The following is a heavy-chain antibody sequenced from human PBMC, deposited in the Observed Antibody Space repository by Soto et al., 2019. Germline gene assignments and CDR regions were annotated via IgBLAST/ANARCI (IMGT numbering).Heavy chain of an antibody. CDR1: GFTFSSYA. J-gene: IGHJ2*01. D-gene: IGHD3-3*01. CDR3: AKDASSGITSFDL. Sequence: EVQLLESGGGLVQPGGSLRLSCAASGFTFSSYAMSWARQAPGKGLEWVSSISGSGGSTYYADSVKGRFTISRDNSKNTLYLQMNSLRAEDTALYYCAKDASSGITSFDLWGRGTLVTVSS. CDR2: ISGSGGST. V-gene: IGHV3-23*01.